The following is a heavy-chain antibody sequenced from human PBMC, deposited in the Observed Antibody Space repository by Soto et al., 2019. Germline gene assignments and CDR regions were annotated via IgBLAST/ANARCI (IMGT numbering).Heavy chain of an antibody. D-gene: IGHD2-8*01. CDR3: AKERRRCTNGVCYNYYYGMDA. CDR2: ISYDGSNK. V-gene: IGHV3-30*18. J-gene: IGHJ6*02. CDR1: GFTFSSYG. Sequence: GGSLRLSCAASGFTFSSYGMHWVRQAPGKGLEWVAVISYDGSNKYYADSVKGRFTISRDNSKNTLYLQMNSLRAEDTAVYYCAKERRRCTNGVCYNYYYGMDAWGQGTTVTVSS.